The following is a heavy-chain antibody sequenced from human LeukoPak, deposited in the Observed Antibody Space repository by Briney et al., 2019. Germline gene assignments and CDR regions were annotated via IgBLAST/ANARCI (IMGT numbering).Heavy chain of an antibody. CDR2: LNHDGGST. V-gene: IGHV3-23*01. J-gene: IGHJ4*02. D-gene: IGHD4-17*01. CDR1: GFTFSTYA. Sequence: PGGSLRLSCATSGFTFSTYARSWVRQAPGTGLKWVSALNHDGGSTYYADSVKGRFTIFRDNSKNTLYLQISSLRVEDTAVYYCAKTGRDYGDFFYFDYWGQGTLVTVSS. CDR3: AKTGRDYGDFFYFDY.